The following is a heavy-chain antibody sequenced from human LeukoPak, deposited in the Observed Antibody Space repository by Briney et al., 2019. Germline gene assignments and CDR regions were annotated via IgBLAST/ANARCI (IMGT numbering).Heavy chain of an antibody. Sequence: PGGSLRLPCAASGFTFSSYAMSWVRQAPGEGLECVSSISDSGGSTYYADSVKGRFTISRDNSKNTLYLQMNSLRAEDTAVYYCARGDDWNDVGYFDYWGQGTLVTVSS. V-gene: IGHV3-23*01. CDR3: ARGDDWNDVGYFDY. J-gene: IGHJ4*02. CDR2: ISDSGGST. CDR1: GFTFSSYA. D-gene: IGHD1-1*01.